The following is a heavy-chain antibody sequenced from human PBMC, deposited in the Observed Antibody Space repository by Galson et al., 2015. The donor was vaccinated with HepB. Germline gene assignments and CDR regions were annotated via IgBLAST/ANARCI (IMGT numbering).Heavy chain of an antibody. D-gene: IGHD3-3*01. CDR2: ITGPGGGT. V-gene: IGHV3-23*01. Sequence: SLRLSCAASGFTFSRYAMNWVRPAPGRGLEWISSITGPGGGTYSEDSVKGRFPISRDNSRNTLLLHIDSLRAEDTAVYYRATARDDFGSGYWFDAWGQGTLVTVSS. J-gene: IGHJ5*02. CDR3: ATARDDFGSGYWFDA. CDR1: GFTFSRYA.